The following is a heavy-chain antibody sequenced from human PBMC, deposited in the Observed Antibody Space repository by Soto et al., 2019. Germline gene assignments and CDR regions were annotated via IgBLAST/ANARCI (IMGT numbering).Heavy chain of an antibody. D-gene: IGHD6-6*01. CDR1: GFTFSSYG. CDR2: IWYDGSNK. Sequence: QVQLVESGGGVVQPGRSLRLSCAASGFTFSSYGMHWVRQAPGKGLEWVAVIWYDGSNKYYADSVKGRFTISRDNSKNTLYLQMNSLRAADTAVYYCARDRQLAGYYFDYWGQGTLVTVSS. J-gene: IGHJ4*02. CDR3: ARDRQLAGYYFDY. V-gene: IGHV3-33*01.